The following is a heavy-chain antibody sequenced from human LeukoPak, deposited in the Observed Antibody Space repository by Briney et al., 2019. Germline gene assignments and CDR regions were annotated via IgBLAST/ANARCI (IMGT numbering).Heavy chain of an antibody. D-gene: IGHD3-10*01. V-gene: IGHV3-49*04. CDR1: GFTFGDYG. J-gene: IGHJ4*02. CDR2: IRSNTYGGTT. CDR3: TGSFGELTFFDY. Sequence: SGGSLRLSCIASGFTFGDYGLSWVRQAPGKGLEWVGFIRSNTYGGTTEYAASVKGRFTISRDDSKSIAYLQMNSLKTEDTAVYYCTGSFGELTFFDYWGQGTLVTVSS.